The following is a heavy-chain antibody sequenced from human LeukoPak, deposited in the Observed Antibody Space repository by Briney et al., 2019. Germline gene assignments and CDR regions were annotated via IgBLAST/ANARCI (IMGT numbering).Heavy chain of an antibody. Sequence: GGSLRLSCAASGFTFSSYSMNWVRQAPGKGLGWVSSISSSSSYIYYADSVKGRFTISRDNAKNSLYLQMNSLRAEDTAVYYCARARLRWERYFDYWGQGTLVTVSS. CDR2: ISSSSSYI. J-gene: IGHJ4*02. D-gene: IGHD4-23*01. CDR3: ARARLRWERYFDY. V-gene: IGHV3-21*01. CDR1: GFTFSSYS.